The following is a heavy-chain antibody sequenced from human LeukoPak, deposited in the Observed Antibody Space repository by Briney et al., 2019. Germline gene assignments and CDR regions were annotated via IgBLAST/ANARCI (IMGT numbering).Heavy chain of an antibody. D-gene: IGHD4-11*01. J-gene: IGHJ4*02. CDR3: AKEVGVAYTVTTPPDC. CDR2: ISGSGGST. V-gene: IGHV3-23*01. CDR1: GFTFSSYA. Sequence: QPGGSLRLSCAASGFTFSSYAMSWVRQAPGKGLEWVSAISGSGGSTYYADSVKGRFTISRDNSKNTLYLQMNSLRAEDTAVYYCAKEVGVAYTVTTPPDCWGQGTLVTVSS.